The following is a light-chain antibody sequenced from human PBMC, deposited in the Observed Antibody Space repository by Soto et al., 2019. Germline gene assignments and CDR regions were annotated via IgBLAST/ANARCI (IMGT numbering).Light chain of an antibody. J-gene: IGKJ1*01. CDR1: QGISSY. V-gene: IGKV1-5*01. Sequence: DIQLTQSPSSLSASVGDRFTITCRASQGISSYLAWYQQKPGKAPKLLIYDASSLESGVPSRFSGSGSGTEFTLTISSLQPDDFATYYCQQYNSYSWTFGQGTKVDIK. CDR3: QQYNSYSWT. CDR2: DAS.